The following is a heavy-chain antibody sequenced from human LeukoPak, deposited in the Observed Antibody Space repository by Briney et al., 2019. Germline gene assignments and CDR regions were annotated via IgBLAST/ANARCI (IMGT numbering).Heavy chain of an antibody. CDR1: GFTVSGNY. CDR2: ISGSGVST. D-gene: IGHD1-7*01. V-gene: IGHV3-23*01. Sequence: GGSLRLSCAASGFTVSGNYMSWVRQAPGKGLEWVSAISGSGVSTYYADSVKGRFTVSRDNSKNTLYLQMSSLRAEDTAVYYCAKDERNWNYNLASQTYDWGQGTLVTVSS. J-gene: IGHJ4*02. CDR3: AKDERNWNYNLASQTYD.